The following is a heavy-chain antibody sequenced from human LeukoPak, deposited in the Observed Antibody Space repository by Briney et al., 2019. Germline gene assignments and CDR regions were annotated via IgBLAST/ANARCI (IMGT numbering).Heavy chain of an antibody. CDR2: INPNSGGT. J-gene: IGHJ4*02. Sequence: ASVKVSCKASEYNFTDYYIHWVRQAPGQGLEWMGWINPNSGGTNYAQKFQGRVTMTRDTSISTAYMELRRLRSDDTAVYYCARVGGSEFYGGNPYYFDFWGQGTLVTVSS. D-gene: IGHD4-23*01. CDR1: EYNFTDYY. V-gene: IGHV1-2*02. CDR3: ARVGGSEFYGGNPYYFDF.